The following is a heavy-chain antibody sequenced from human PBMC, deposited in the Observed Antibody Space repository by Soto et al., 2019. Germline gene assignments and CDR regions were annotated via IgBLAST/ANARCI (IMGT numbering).Heavy chain of an antibody. V-gene: IGHV4-59*01. CDR1: GASISNYH. J-gene: IGHJ4*02. CDR3: ALGGYNYGRPFDF. D-gene: IGHD5-18*01. CDR2: VYHRGTT. Sequence: SETLSLTCSVSGASISNYHYSWIRQSPGKGLEWIGYVYHRGTTYYTPSLKSRVNMSLDTSTNEFYLNLKSVTAADTAVYYCALGGYNYGRPFDFWGPGTMVTVYS.